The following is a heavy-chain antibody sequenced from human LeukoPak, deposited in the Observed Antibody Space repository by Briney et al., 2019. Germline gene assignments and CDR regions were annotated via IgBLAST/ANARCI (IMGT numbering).Heavy chain of an antibody. V-gene: IGHV4-34*01. CDR2: ITHGGST. CDR3: TRGRSTYGLGTFYNYYYLDV. CDR1: GGSFSGYY. J-gene: IGHJ2*01. D-gene: IGHD3-10*01. Sequence: SETLSLTCAVYGGSFSGYYWTWIRQPPGKGLEWIGEITHGGSTKYNPSLKSRVTISADTSKNQFSLKLMSVTAADTAVYYCTRGRSTYGLGTFYNYYYLDVWGRGTLVTVTS.